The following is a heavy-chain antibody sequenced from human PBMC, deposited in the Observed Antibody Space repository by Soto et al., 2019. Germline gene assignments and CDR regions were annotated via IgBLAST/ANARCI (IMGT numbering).Heavy chain of an antibody. CDR1: GFTFSNYA. D-gene: IGHD3-16*01. CDR2: ISGSGGRS. Sequence: EVQLLDSGGALVQPGGSLKLSCAASGFTFSNYAMTWVRQGPGKGLDGSSGISGSGGRSYYADSVKGRFTISRDNSKSTLYLQMNSLRAEDTAVYYCAKAYFVWSSEQPYYFDYWGQGTLVTVSS. CDR3: AKAYFVWSSEQPYYFDY. J-gene: IGHJ4*02. V-gene: IGHV3-23*01.